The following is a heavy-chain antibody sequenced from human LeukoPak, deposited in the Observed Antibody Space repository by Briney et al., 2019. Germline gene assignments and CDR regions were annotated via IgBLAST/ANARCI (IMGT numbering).Heavy chain of an antibody. V-gene: IGHV3-48*04. J-gene: IGHJ4*01. CDR1: GFTLSGHS. CDR2: ISSSGTIE. D-gene: IGHD2-2*02. Sequence: GGSLRLSCVASGFTLSGHSMNWVRQTPGKGLEWVSYISSSGTIEFYADSVKGRFAISRENGKNALYLQMNGLRAEDTAVYYCARDSGRYCTIDSCYTDFDYWGRGTLVSVSS. CDR3: ARDSGRYCTIDSCYTDFDY.